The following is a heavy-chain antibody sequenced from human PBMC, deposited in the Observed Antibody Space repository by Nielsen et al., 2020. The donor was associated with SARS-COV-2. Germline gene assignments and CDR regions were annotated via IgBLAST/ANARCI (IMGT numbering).Heavy chain of an antibody. D-gene: IGHD5-18*01. CDR1: GFTFDDYA. Sequence: SLKISCAASGFTFDDYAMHWVRQAPGKGLEWVSGISWNSGSIGYADSVKGRFTISRDNSKNTLYLQMNSLRAEDTAVYYCARDGYGYFALDYWGQGTLVTVSS. J-gene: IGHJ4*02. CDR3: ARDGYGYFALDY. CDR2: ISWNSGSI. V-gene: IGHV3-9*01.